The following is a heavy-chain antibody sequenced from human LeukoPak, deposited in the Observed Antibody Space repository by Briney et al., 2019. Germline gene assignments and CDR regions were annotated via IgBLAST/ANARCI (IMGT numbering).Heavy chain of an antibody. J-gene: IGHJ6*04. CDR1: GFSFSSYS. CDR3: AELGITMIGGV. Sequence: PGGSLRLSCAASGFSFSSYSMNWVRQAPGKGLEWVSSISSSSTYIYYADSVKGRFTISRDNAKNSLYLQMNSLRAEDTAVYYCAELGITMIGGVWGKGTTVTISS. D-gene: IGHD3-10*02. CDR2: ISSSSTYI. V-gene: IGHV3-21*01.